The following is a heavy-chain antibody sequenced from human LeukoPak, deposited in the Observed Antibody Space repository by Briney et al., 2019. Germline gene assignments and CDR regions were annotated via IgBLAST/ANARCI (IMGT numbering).Heavy chain of an antibody. Sequence: GGSLRLSCAVSGITLSNYGMSWVRQAPGKGLEWVAGIGDSGGRTNYADSVKGRFTISRDNPKNTLYLQMNSLRAEDTAVYFCAKRGVVIRVILVGFHKEAYYFDSWGQGAWSPSPQ. D-gene: IGHD3-22*01. V-gene: IGHV3-23*01. CDR3: AKRGVVIRVILVGFHKEAYYFDS. CDR1: GITLSNYG. CDR2: IGDSGGRT. J-gene: IGHJ4*02.